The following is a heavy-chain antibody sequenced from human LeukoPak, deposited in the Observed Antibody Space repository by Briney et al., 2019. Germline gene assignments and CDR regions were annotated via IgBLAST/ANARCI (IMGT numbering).Heavy chain of an antibody. CDR1: GFTFSSYS. V-gene: IGHV3-48*02. Sequence: GGSLRLSCVVSGFTFSSYSMNWVRQAPGKGLEWVSYISSSRRTIYYADSVKGRFTISRDNARNTLYLQMSSLRDEDTAVYYCARDHYGYNSLDHWGQGTRVTVSS. D-gene: IGHD5-24*01. CDR3: ARDHYGYNSLDH. CDR2: ISSSRRTI. J-gene: IGHJ4*02.